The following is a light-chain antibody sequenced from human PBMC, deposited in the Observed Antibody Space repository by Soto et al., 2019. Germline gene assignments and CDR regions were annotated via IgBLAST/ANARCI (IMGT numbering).Light chain of an antibody. CDR3: AAWDDSLNGLYV. CDR1: SSNIGSNT. V-gene: IGLV1-44*01. Sequence: QSVLTQPPSASGTPGQSVTISCSGSSSNIGSNTVNWYQQLPGTAPKLLIYSNKQRPSGVPDRFSGSKSGTSASLAISGLQSEDEADYYCAAWDDSLNGLYVFGTGTKLTVL. CDR2: SNK. J-gene: IGLJ1*01.